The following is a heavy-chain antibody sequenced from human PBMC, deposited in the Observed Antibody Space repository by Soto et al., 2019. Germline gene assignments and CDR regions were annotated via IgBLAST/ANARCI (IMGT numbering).Heavy chain of an antibody. D-gene: IGHD5-18*01. CDR1: GYTFTNND. CDR2: MNPGSVYT. J-gene: IGHJ5*02. CDR3: ARMESFGSLNWFDP. V-gene: IGHV1-8*02. Sequence: GASVKVYCKASGYTFTNNDVSWVRQATGQVLEWMGWMNPGSVYTGYAQKFQVRVTMTRDISIATAYMELNSLTSEDTAIYYCARMESFGSLNWFDPWGQGTLVTVSS.